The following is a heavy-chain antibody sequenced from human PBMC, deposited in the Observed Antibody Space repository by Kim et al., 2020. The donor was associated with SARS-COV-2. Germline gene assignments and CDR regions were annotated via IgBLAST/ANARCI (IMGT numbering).Heavy chain of an antibody. CDR3: ARDLQFGSPADAFDI. V-gene: IGHV4-59*01. J-gene: IGHJ3*02. Sequence: PSLKSRVTISVDTSKNPFSLKLSSVTAADTAVYYCARDLQFGSPADAFDIWGQGTMVTVSS. D-gene: IGHD4-4*01.